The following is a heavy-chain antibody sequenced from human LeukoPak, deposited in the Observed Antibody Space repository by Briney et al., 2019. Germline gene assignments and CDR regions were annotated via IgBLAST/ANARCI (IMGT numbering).Heavy chain of an antibody. D-gene: IGHD2-2*01. CDR2: MNPNSGNT. CDR3: ASRKRKYAPDC. J-gene: IGHJ4*02. Sequence: ASVKVSCKASEYTFTSYDIHWVRQATGQGLEWMGWMNPNSGNTGYAQKFQGRVTMTRDISMSTAYMELSSLRSDDTAVYYCASRKRKYAPDCRGQGTLVTVSS. V-gene: IGHV1-8*01. CDR1: EYTFTSYD.